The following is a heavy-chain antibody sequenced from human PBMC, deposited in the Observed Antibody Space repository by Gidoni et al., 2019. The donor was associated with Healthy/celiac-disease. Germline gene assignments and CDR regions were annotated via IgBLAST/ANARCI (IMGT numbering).Heavy chain of an antibody. J-gene: IGHJ5*02. Sequence: QLQLQESGPGLVKPSATLSLTCTVSGGSISSSSYYWGWIRQPPGKGLEWIGSIYYSGSTYYNPSLKSRVTISVDTSKNQFSLKLSSVTAADTAVYYCARLKYYDWFDPWGQGTLVTVSS. CDR3: ARLKYYDWFDP. CDR1: GGSISSSSYY. V-gene: IGHV4-39*01. D-gene: IGHD1-26*01. CDR2: IYYSGST.